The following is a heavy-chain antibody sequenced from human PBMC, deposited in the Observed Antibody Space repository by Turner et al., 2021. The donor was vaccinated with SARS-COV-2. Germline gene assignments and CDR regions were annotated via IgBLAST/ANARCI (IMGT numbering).Heavy chain of an antibody. J-gene: IGHJ4*02. Sequence: EVQMVESGGGLVTRGGSLNVSCAVSGLTFSNARMNWVRQSPGKWLEWVGRIKSKTDGGTTDYAAPVKDRFTISRDDSKNTMYLQMSSLKTEDTALYNCTTRSGSFDYWGQGTLVTVSS. CDR3: TTRSGSFDY. V-gene: IGHV3-15*01. CDR1: GLTFSNAR. CDR2: IKSKTDGGTT. D-gene: IGHD1-26*01.